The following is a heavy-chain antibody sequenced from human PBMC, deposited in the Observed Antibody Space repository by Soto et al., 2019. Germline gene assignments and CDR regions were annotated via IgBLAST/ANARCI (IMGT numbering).Heavy chain of an antibody. D-gene: IGHD3-9*01. Sequence: PGGSLRLSCEASGFTFSNYAMSWVRQAPGKGLEWVSAISGGGAAPYYVDSVKGRFTISRDNIKITLYLQMNNLRAEDTAVYYCARGQRTQPLKYYDILTAVPFDYWGQGTLVTVSS. V-gene: IGHV3-23*01. CDR1: GFTFSNYA. CDR2: ISGGGAAP. J-gene: IGHJ4*02. CDR3: ARGQRTQPLKYYDILTAVPFDY.